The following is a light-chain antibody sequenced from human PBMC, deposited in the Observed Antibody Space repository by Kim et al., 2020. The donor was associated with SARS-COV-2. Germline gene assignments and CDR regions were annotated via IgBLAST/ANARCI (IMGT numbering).Light chain of an antibody. CDR3: LLSYSGARV. CDR1: TGAVTSGHY. J-gene: IGLJ3*02. V-gene: IGLV7-46*01. CDR2: HTS. Sequence: QAVVTQEPSLIVSPVGTVTLTCGSSTGAVTSGHYPYWFQQNPGQAPRTLIYHTSNKQSWTPARFSGSLVGGKAALTLSGAQPEDEAEYYCLLSYSGARVFGGGTQLTVL.